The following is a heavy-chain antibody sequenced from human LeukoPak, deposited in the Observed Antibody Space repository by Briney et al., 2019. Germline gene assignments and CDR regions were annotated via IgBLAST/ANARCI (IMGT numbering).Heavy chain of an antibody. CDR3: TGTKAGGPVDY. CDR2: VYYSGSS. V-gene: IGHV4-39*01. Sequence: SETLSLTCTVSGGSISSGPHHWGWIRQTPGKGLEWIGYVYYSGSSYYNPSLKSRVTISADMSKNQFSLKLSSVTAADTAVYYCTGTKAGGPVDYWGQGALVTVSA. CDR1: GGSISSGPHH. J-gene: IGHJ4*02. D-gene: IGHD3-10*01.